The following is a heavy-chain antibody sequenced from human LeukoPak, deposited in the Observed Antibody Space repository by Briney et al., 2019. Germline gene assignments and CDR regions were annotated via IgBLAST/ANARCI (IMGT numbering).Heavy chain of an antibody. J-gene: IGHJ6*03. Sequence: PGGSLRLSCAPSGFTFDDYAMHWVRQAPGKGLEWVSGISWNSGSIGYADSVKGRFTISRDNAKNSLYLQMNSLRAEDMALYYCAKAYRGAAGLMDVWGKGTTVTVSS. CDR2: ISWNSGSI. CDR1: GFTFDDYA. CDR3: AKAYRGAAGLMDV. V-gene: IGHV3-9*03. D-gene: IGHD6-13*01.